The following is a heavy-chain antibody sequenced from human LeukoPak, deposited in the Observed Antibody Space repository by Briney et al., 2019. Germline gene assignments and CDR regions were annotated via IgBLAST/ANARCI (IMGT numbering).Heavy chain of an antibody. CDR1: GFTFSSYW. D-gene: IGHD3-10*01. Sequence: PGGSLRLSCAASGFTFSSYWMSWVRQAPGKGLEWVANIKQDGSEKYYVDSVKGRFTISRGNAKNSLYLQMNSLRAEDTAMYYCARDDGSGSYYLYYYYGMDVWGQGTTVTVSS. J-gene: IGHJ6*02. V-gene: IGHV3-7*01. CDR2: IKQDGSEK. CDR3: ARDDGSGSYYLYYYYGMDV.